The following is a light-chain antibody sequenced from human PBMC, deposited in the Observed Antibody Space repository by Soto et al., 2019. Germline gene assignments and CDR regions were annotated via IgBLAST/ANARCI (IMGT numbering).Light chain of an antibody. Sequence: EIVLTQSPATLSLSAGEGANLSCRASQSIGSELAWYQQKPGQAPRLVIADASNRATGIPARFSGSGSATDFTLTIRTVEPGDVGIYYCQQRYSWPITFGQGTRLEIK. CDR2: DAS. V-gene: IGKV3-11*01. CDR3: QQRYSWPIT. CDR1: QSIGSE. J-gene: IGKJ5*01.